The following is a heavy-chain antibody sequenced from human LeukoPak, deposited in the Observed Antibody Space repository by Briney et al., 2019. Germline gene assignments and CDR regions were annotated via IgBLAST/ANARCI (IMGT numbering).Heavy chain of an antibody. CDR1: GGSFGGYY. CDR2: INHSGST. V-gene: IGHV4-34*01. J-gene: IGHJ5*02. Sequence: SETLSLTCAVYGGSFGGYYWSWIRQPPGKGLEWIGEINHSGSTNYNPSLRSRVTISVDTSKNQFSLKLSSVTAADTAVYYCARGNVRGYCSSTSCRRPQNWFDPWGQGTLVTVSS. D-gene: IGHD2-2*01. CDR3: ARGNVRGYCSSTSCRRPQNWFDP.